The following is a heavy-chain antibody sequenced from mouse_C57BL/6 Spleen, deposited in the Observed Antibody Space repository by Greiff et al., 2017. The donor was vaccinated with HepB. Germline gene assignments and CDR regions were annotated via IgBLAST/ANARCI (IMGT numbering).Heavy chain of an antibody. CDR3: ARSYSNYDY. V-gene: IGHV1-82*01. Sequence: QVQLQQSGPELVKPGASVKISCKASGYAFSSSWMNWVKQRPGKGLEWIGRIYPGDGDTNYNGKFKGKATLTADKSSSTAYMQRSSLTSEDSAVYFCARSYSNYDYWGQGTTLTVSS. CDR1: GYAFSSSW. D-gene: IGHD2-5*01. J-gene: IGHJ2*01. CDR2: IYPGDGDT.